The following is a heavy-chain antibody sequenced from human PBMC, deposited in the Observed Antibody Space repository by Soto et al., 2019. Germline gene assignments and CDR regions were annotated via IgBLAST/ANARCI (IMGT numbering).Heavy chain of an antibody. CDR1: GYTFTNYH. J-gene: IGHJ4*02. Sequence: SVKASCKTSGYTFTNYHIHWVRQAPGQGLEWLGIINPSDGGTGYAQKFQGRVTMTRDTSTSTVYMEMSSLRSEDTAVYYCARVAHQSLDFWGLGTLVTVSS. CDR3: ARVAHQSLDF. D-gene: IGHD5-12*01. V-gene: IGHV1-46*01. CDR2: INPSDGGT.